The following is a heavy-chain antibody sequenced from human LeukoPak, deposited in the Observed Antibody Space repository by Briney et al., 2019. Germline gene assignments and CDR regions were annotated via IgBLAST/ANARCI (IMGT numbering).Heavy chain of an antibody. J-gene: IGHJ5*02. D-gene: IGHD3-22*01. V-gene: IGHV4-34*01. CDR3: ARGSRWLPRGWFDP. Sequence: SETLSLTCAVYGGSFSGYYWSWIRQPPGKGLEWIGEINHSGSTSHNPSLRSRVTILVDTSKNQFSLKLSSVTAADTAVYYCARGSRWLPRGWFDPWGQGTLVTVSS. CDR1: GGSFSGYY. CDR2: INHSGST.